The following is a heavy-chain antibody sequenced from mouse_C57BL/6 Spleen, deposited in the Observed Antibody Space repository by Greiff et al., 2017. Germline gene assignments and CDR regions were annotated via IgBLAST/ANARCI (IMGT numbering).Heavy chain of an antibody. V-gene: IGHV1-82*01. Sequence: QVQLQQSGPELVKPGASVKISCKASGYAFSSSWMNWVKQRPGKGLEWIGRIYPGDGDTNYNGKSKGKATLTADKSSSTAYMQLSSLTSEDAAVYFCARSRDITTVVFDYWGQGTTLTVSS. CDR1: GYAFSSSW. J-gene: IGHJ2*01. CDR3: ARSRDITTVVFDY. D-gene: IGHD1-1*01. CDR2: IYPGDGDT.